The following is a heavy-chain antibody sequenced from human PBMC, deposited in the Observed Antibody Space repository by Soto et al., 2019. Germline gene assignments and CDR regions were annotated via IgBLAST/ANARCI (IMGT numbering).Heavy chain of an antibody. V-gene: IGHV4-39*01. CDR3: ARRIRGRDGYNDLFDY. D-gene: IGHD5-12*01. CDR2: IYYSGST. J-gene: IGHJ4*02. Sequence: SETLSLTCTISGGSISSSSYYWGWIRQPPGKGLEWIGSIYYSGSTYYNPSLKSRVTISVDTSKNQFSLKLSSVTAADTAVYYCARRIRGRDGYNDLFDYWGQGTLVAFSS. CDR1: GGSISSSSYY.